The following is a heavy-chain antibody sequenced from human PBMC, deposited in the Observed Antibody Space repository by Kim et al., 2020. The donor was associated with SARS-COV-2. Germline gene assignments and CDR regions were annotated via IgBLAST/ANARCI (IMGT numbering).Heavy chain of an antibody. CDR1: GDSVSSDRVT. D-gene: IGHD6-13*01. J-gene: IGHJ4*02. Sequence: SQTLSLTCAISGDSVSSDRVTWNWIRQSPSRGPEWLGRTYYRSKWSTDYAVSVTSWVIINPDTSKNQFSLQLNSVTPEDTAVYFCARATSGTFDNWGQGTLVTVSS. V-gene: IGHV6-1*03. CDR2: TYYRSKWST. CDR3: ARATSGTFDN.